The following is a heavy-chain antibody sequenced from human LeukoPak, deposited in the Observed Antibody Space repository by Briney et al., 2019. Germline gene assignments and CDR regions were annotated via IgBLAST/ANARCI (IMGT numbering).Heavy chain of an antibody. CDR1: GFTFSSYS. Sequence: PGGSLRLSCAASGFTFSSYSMNWVRQAPGKGLEWVSYISSSSSTIYYADSVKGRYTISRDNAKNSLYLQMNSLRAEDTAVYYCARELRYFDWSKNWFDPWGQGTLVTVSS. V-gene: IGHV3-48*04. CDR3: ARELRYFDWSKNWFDP. D-gene: IGHD3-9*01. CDR2: ISSSSSTI. J-gene: IGHJ5*02.